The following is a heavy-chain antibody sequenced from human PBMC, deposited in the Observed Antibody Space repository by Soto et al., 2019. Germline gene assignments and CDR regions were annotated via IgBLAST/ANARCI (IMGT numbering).Heavy chain of an antibody. D-gene: IGHD6-13*01. Sequence: QVQLVQSGAEVKKPGASVKVSCKVSGYTLTELSMHWLRQAPGKGPEWMGGFAPEDGETIYAQKFQGRVNMTEDTSTDEAYRELSRLRSEDPAVDYCATGLHIAARGLDVWGQGTTLTVSS. CDR2: FAPEDGET. J-gene: IGHJ6*02. V-gene: IGHV1-24*01. CDR1: GYTLTELS. CDR3: ATGLHIAARGLDV.